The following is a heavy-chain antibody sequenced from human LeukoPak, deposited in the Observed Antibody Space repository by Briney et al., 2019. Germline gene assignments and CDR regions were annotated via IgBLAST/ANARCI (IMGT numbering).Heavy chain of an antibody. D-gene: IGHD6-25*01. CDR3: GSGITEEDSVAIEH. CDR2: IYSGGGT. J-gene: IGHJ1*01. V-gene: IGHV3-66*01. CDR1: GFTVSRNY. Sequence: GGSLRLSCAASGFTVSRNYMTWVRQAPGKGLEWVSVIYSGGGTYFADSVRGRFTISRDNARDTVYLQMNSLSVEDTAAYFCGSGITEEDSVAIEHWGQGTLVTVSS.